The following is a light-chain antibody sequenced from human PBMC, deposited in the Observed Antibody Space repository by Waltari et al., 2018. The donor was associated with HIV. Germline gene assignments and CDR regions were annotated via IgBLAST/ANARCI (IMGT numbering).Light chain of an antibody. J-gene: IGLJ2*01. V-gene: IGLV2-8*01. CDR2: DVI. Sequence: QSALTQPPSASGSPGQSVTLSCTGTSSDVGGYNYVSWHQQHPGKAPKLMIYDVIKRPSGVPERLSGAKSGNTASLTVSGLQPEDEADYYCSSHAGSKVVFGGGTRLTVL. CDR3: SSHAGSKVV. CDR1: SSDVGGYNY.